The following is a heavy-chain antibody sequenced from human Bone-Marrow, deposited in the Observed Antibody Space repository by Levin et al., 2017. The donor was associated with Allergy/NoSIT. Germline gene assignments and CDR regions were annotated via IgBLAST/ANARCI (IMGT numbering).Heavy chain of an antibody. D-gene: IGHD6-13*01. CDR1: GGSISSYY. J-gene: IGHJ2*01. Sequence: PSETLSLTCTVSGGSISSYYWSWIRQPPGKGLEWIGYIYYSGSTNYNPSLKSRVTISVDTSKNQFSLKLSSVTAADTAVYYCARESWDSSSPYWYFDRWGRGTLVTVSS. CDR3: ARESWDSSSPYWYFDR. V-gene: IGHV4-59*01. CDR2: IYYSGST.